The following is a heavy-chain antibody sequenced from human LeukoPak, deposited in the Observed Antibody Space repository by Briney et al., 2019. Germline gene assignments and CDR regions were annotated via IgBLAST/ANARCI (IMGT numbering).Heavy chain of an antibody. J-gene: IGHJ5*02. CDR1: GGSISTYY. Sequence: TPSETLSLTCTVSGGSISTYYWTWIRQPPGKGLEWVGYVYSSGSTKYNPSPRSRVTISLDTSKNQFSLRLISVTAADTAVYYCARGYSSNWNWFDPWGQGTLVTVSS. V-gene: IGHV4-59*01. CDR3: ARGYSSNWNWFDP. D-gene: IGHD6-13*01. CDR2: VYSSGST.